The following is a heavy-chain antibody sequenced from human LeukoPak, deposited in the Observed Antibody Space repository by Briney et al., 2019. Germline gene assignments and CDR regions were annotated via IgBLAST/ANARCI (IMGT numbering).Heavy chain of an antibody. Sequence: PSETLSLTCTVSGGSISSYYWSWLRQPPGKGLEWIGYIYYSGSTNYNPSLKSRVTISVDTSKNQFSLKLSSVTAADTAVYYCARGDIWGLSYFDYWGQGTLVTVSS. CDR1: GGSISSYY. J-gene: IGHJ4*02. D-gene: IGHD3-9*01. CDR3: ARGDIWGLSYFDY. CDR2: IYYSGST. V-gene: IGHV4-59*01.